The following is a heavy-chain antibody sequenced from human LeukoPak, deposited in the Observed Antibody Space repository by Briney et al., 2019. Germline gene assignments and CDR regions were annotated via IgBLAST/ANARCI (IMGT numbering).Heavy chain of an antibody. Sequence: GGSLRLSCAASGFTFSSYAMSWVRQAPGKGLEWVSAISGSGGSTYYADSVKGRFTISRDDSKNMVFFQMDSLRDEDTGIYYCARRALNAFDVWGQGTMVTVSS. CDR3: ARRALNAFDV. J-gene: IGHJ3*01. D-gene: IGHD3-16*02. CDR2: ISGSGGST. CDR1: GFTFSSYA. V-gene: IGHV3-23*01.